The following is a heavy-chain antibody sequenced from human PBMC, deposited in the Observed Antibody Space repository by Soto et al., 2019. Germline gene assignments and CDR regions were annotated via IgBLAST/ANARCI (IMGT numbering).Heavy chain of an antibody. CDR3: AREYGSYPYYFDY. D-gene: IGHD1-26*01. V-gene: IGHV4-61*08. J-gene: IGHJ4*02. CDR1: GGSVSSGVYY. Sequence: LSLTCTVSGGSVSSGVYYWSWIRQPPGKGLEWIGYIYHSGSTNYNPSLKSRVTISVDTSKNQFSLKLSSVTAADTAVYYCAREYGSYPYYFDYWGQGTLVTVSS. CDR2: IYHSGST.